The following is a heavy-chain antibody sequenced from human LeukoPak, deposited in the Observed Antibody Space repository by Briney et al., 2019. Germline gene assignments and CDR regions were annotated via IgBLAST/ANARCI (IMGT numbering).Heavy chain of an antibody. D-gene: IGHD3-22*01. CDR2: IKQDGSEK. J-gene: IGHJ5*01. Sequence: PGGSLRLSCAASGFTFSSYWMSWVRQAPGKGLEWVANIKQDGSEKYYVDSVKGRFTISRDNAKNSLYLQMNSLRAEDTAVYYCARQHNYYDSSGYTNNWFDSWGQGTLVTVSS. V-gene: IGHV3-7*01. CDR1: GFTFSSYW. CDR3: ARQHNYYDSSGYTNNWFDS.